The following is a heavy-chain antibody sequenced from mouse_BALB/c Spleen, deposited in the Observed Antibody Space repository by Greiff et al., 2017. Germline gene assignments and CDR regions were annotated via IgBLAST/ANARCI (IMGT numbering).Heavy chain of an antibody. V-gene: IGHV5-4*02. D-gene: IGHD2-1*01. Sequence: EVQGVESGGGLVKPGGSLKLSCAASGFTFSDYYMYWVRQTPEKRLEWVATISDGGSYTYYPDSVKGRFTISRDNAKNNLYLQMSSLKSEDTAMYYCARDQDYGNYVFDYWGQGTTLTVSS. CDR3: ARDQDYGNYVFDY. CDR2: ISDGGSYT. CDR1: GFTFSDYY. J-gene: IGHJ2*01.